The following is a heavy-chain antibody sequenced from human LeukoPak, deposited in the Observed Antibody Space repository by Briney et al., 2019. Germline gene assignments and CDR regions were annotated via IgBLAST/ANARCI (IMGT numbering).Heavy chain of an antibody. CDR1: GGSISSGTYY. V-gene: IGHV4-61*02. Sequence: SETLSLTCTVSGGSISSGTYYWSWIRQPAGKGLEWIGRMYTSGSTNYNPSLKSRVTISIDSSKNQFALKLKSVTAADTAVYYCARDRERGMVRGILDYWGQGTLVAVSS. CDR3: ARDRERGMVRGILDY. J-gene: IGHJ4*02. CDR2: MYTSGST. D-gene: IGHD3-10*01.